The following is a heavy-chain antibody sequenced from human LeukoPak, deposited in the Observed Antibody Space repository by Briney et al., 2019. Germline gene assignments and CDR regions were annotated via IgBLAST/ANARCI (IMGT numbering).Heavy chain of an antibody. Sequence: SETLSLTCAVSGVSINSENWWSWVRQPPGKGLERIGEIYYSGNTNYNPSLKSRVTISVDKSKNQFSLKVTSVTAADTAVYYCARGPSVAAHLDYWGRGTPVTVSS. V-gene: IGHV4-4*02. CDR2: IYYSGNT. J-gene: IGHJ4*02. CDR3: ARGPSVAAHLDY. CDR1: GVSINSENW. D-gene: IGHD5-12*01.